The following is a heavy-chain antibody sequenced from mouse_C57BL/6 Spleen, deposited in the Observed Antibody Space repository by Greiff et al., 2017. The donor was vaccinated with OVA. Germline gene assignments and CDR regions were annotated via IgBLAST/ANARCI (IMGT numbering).Heavy chain of an antibody. D-gene: IGHD3-1*01. V-gene: IGHV10-1*01. CDR3: VRQNSAWFAY. Sequence: EAGGGLVQPKGSLKLSCAASGFSFTTYAMNWVRQAPGKGLEWVARIRSKSNNYATYYADSVKDRFTISRDDSESMLYLQMNNLKTEDTAMYYCVRQNSAWFAYWGQGTLVTVSA. CDR2: IRSKSNNYAT. CDR1: GFSFTTYA. J-gene: IGHJ3*01.